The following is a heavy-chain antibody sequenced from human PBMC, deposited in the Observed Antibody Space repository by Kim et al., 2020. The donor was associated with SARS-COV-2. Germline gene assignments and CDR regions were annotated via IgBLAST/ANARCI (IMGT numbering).Heavy chain of an antibody. J-gene: IGHJ3*02. V-gene: IGHV5-51*01. CDR3: ARTLYDAFDI. Sequence: DTRYSPSFQGQVTISADKSISTAYLQWSSLKASDTAMYYCARTLYDAFDIWGQGTMVTVSS. CDR2: DT. D-gene: IGHD2-15*01.